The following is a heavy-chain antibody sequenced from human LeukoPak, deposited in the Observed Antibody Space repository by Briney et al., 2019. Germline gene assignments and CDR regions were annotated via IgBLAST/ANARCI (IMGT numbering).Heavy chain of an antibody. CDR2: IKQDGSEK. J-gene: IGHJ4*02. Sequence: GGSLRLSCAASGFTFSSYWVSWVRQAPGKGREWVANIKQDGSEKYYVDSVKGRFTISRDNAKNSLYRQMNSLRAEDTAVYYCARLTRSVGATPFKYWGQGNLVTVSS. CDR1: GFTFSSYW. D-gene: IGHD1-26*01. V-gene: IGHV3-7*01. CDR3: ARLTRSVGATPFKY.